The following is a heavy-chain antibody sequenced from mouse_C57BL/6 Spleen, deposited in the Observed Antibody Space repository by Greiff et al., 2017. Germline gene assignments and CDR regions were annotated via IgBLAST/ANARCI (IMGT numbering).Heavy chain of an antibody. CDR3: TGPSTVVAHYYAMDD. V-gene: IGHV6-3*01. CDR1: GFTFSNYW. Sequence: EVMLVESGGGLVQPGGSMKLSCVASGFTFSNYWMNWVRQSPEKGLEWVAQIRLKSDNYATHYAESVKGRFTISRDDSKSSVYLQMNNLRAEDTGIYYCTGPSTVVAHYYAMDDWGQGTSVTVSS. J-gene: IGHJ4*01. D-gene: IGHD1-1*01. CDR2: IRLKSDNYAT.